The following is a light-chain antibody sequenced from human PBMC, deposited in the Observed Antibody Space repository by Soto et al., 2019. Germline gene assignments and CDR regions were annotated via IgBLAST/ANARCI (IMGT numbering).Light chain of an antibody. Sequence: DIVMTQSPDSLAVSLGERATINCKSSQSILYSSNNRNYLAWYQQKPGQPPKLLIYWASTRESGVPDRFSGSGSGTDFTLTISSLQAEDLAIYYCQQYYRTPLTFGGGSNVEIK. CDR2: WAS. CDR3: QQYYRTPLT. V-gene: IGKV4-1*01. CDR1: QSILYSSNNRNY. J-gene: IGKJ4*01.